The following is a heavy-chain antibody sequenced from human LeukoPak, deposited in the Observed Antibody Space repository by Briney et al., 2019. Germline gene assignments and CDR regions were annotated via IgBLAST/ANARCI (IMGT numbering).Heavy chain of an antibody. D-gene: IGHD2-21*01. J-gene: IGHJ6*03. CDR2: IRYVGSNK. V-gene: IGHV3-33*01. CDR3: ATAGIVGLYYYYLDA. Sequence: PGRSLRLSCAASGVTFNSHGMHWVRQAPGKGLEWVTVIRYVGSNKYYADSVKGRFTISRDDSKNTLYLQMNSLRVEDTAVYYCATAGIVGLYYYYLDAWGKGTTVTVSS. CDR1: GVTFNSHG.